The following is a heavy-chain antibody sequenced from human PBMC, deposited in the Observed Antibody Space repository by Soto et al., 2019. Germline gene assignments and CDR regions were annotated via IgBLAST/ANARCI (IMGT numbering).Heavy chain of an antibody. CDR2: INPSGGGT. Sequence: ASVKVSCKXSGYTFTSYYMDWVRQAPGQGLEWMGIINPSGGGTSYAQKFQGRVTMTSDTSTSTVYMELSSLRSDDTAVYYCARDLKYSSGWPETWFDPWGQGTLVTVS. J-gene: IGHJ5*02. CDR1: GYTFTSYY. V-gene: IGHV1-46*01. CDR3: ARDLKYSSGWPETWFDP. D-gene: IGHD6-19*01.